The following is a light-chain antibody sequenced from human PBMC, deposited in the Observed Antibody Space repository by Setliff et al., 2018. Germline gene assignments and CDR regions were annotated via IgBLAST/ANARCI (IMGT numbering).Light chain of an antibody. CDR1: SNDVGGYNY. Sequence: QSVLAQPPSASGSPGQSVTLSCTGTSNDVGGYNYVSWYRQHPGKAPKLLIYEVTRRPSGVFNRFSGSKSGNTASLTVSGLQAEDEADYYCCSYTGRSYVFGSGTKVTVL. CDR3: CSYTGRSYV. CDR2: EVT. V-gene: IGLV2-8*01. J-gene: IGLJ1*01.